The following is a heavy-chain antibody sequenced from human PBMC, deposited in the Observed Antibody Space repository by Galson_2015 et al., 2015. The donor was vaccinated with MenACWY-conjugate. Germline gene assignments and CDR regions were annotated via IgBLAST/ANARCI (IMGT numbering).Heavy chain of an antibody. D-gene: IGHD3-16*02. Sequence: SLRLSCAASGFTFSVYQMRWIRQAPGKGLEWVSHISSSGSPTKYADSVKGRFTISRDNAKNSLYLQMNSLRAEDTALYFCAREAYGYTQWYFDLWGHGTLVTVSS. CDR1: GFTFSVYQ. J-gene: IGHJ2*01. CDR2: ISSSGSPT. V-gene: IGHV3-11*05. CDR3: AREAYGYTQWYFDL.